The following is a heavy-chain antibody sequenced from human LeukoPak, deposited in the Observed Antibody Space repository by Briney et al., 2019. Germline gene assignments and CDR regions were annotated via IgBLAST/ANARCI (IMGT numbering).Heavy chain of an antibody. CDR1: GGSISSYY. V-gene: IGHV4-59*08. D-gene: IGHD1-26*01. CDR3: ASYKVGYSGSYYVY. Sequence: PSETLSLTCTVSGGSISSYYWSWIRQPPGKGLEWIGYIYYSGSTNYNPSLKSRVTISVDTSKNQFSLKLSSVTAADTAVYYCASYKVGYSGSYYVYWGQGTLVTVSS. CDR2: IYYSGST. J-gene: IGHJ4*02.